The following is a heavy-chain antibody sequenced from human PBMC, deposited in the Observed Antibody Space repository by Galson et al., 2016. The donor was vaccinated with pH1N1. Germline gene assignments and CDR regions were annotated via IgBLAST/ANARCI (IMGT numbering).Heavy chain of an antibody. Sequence: TLSLTCTVSGGSISSRYWSWIRQPAGKGLEWIGRVYTSGRTDSNPSLKSRVTMSMDTSNSQFSMILNSVTAADTAVYYCARGWNLDAFDLWGQGTMVTVSP. J-gene: IGHJ3*01. CDR3: ARGWNLDAFDL. D-gene: IGHD1-1*01. CDR1: GGSISSRY. CDR2: VYTSGRT. V-gene: IGHV4-4*07.